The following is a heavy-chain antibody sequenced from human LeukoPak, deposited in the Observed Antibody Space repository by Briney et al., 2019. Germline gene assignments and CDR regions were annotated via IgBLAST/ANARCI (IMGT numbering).Heavy chain of an antibody. D-gene: IGHD3-3*01. CDR3: TTDGYYDFWSGYQAPFDY. V-gene: IGHV3-15*01. CDR2: IKSKTDGGTT. CDR1: GFTFSNAW. J-gene: IGHJ4*02. Sequence: GGSLRLSCAASGFTFSNAWMSWVRQAPGKGLEWVGRIKSKTDGGTTDYAAPMKGRFTISRDDSKNTLYLQMNSLKTEDTAVYYCTTDGYYDFWSGYQAPFDYWGQGTLVTVSS.